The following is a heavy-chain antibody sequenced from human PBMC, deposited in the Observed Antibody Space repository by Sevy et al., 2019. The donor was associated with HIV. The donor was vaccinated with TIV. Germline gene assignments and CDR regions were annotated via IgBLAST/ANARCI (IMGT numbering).Heavy chain of an antibody. D-gene: IGHD1-26*01. Sequence: ASVKVSCKVSRYSLTELSMHWVRQAPGQGLEWMGGFDPEDGKTIYAQKFQGRVTMTEDTSTDTAYMELSSLRSEDTAVFYCVGSRSCLPHFDYWGQGTLVTVSS. J-gene: IGHJ4*02. CDR2: FDPEDGKT. V-gene: IGHV1-24*01. CDR1: RYSLTELS. CDR3: VGSRSCLPHFDY.